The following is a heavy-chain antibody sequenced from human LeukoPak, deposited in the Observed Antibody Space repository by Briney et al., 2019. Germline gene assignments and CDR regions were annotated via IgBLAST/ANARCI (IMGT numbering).Heavy chain of an antibody. V-gene: IGHV3-23*01. J-gene: IGHJ4*02. CDR2: ISGSGGGT. D-gene: IGHD4-17*01. Sequence: GGSLRLSCAASGFTFSTYAMSWVRQAPGKGLEWVSGISGSGGGTYYADSVKGRFTISRDNSKNTLYLQMNSLRAEDTAVYYCARDRYGDFPFDYWGQGTLVTVSS. CDR1: GFTFSTYA. CDR3: ARDRYGDFPFDY.